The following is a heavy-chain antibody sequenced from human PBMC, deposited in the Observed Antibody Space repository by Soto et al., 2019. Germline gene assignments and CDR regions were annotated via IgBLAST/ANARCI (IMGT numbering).Heavy chain of an antibody. V-gene: IGHV1-69*01. CDR1: GGTFSNGA. Sequence: QVQLLQSGAAVKRPASSVQVSCTISGGTFSNGAFSWVRQAPGQGREWMGGSIPLFGTPSYAQKFKGRVTVTADESSSTVYMELSSLTSYDTAIYYCANERVGEMSTGGYFDYGGQGTLVSVSS. CDR3: ANERVGEMSTGGYFDY. J-gene: IGHJ4*02. D-gene: IGHD3-10*01. CDR2: SIPLFGTP.